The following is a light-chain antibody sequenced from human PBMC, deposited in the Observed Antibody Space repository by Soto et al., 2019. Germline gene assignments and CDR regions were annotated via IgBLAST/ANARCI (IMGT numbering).Light chain of an antibody. CDR1: SSNIGSNT. CDR3: AAWDDSLNYV. J-gene: IGLJ1*01. CDR2: SNN. V-gene: IGLV1-44*01. Sequence: QSVLTQPPSASGTPRQRVTISCSGSSSNIGSNTVNWYQQLPGTAPKLLIYSNNQRPSGVPDRFSGSKSGTSASLAISGLQSEDEADYYCAAWDDSLNYVFGTGTRSPS.